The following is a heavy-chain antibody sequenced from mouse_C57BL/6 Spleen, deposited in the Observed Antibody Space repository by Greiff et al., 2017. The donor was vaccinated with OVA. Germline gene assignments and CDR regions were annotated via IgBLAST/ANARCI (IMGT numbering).Heavy chain of an antibody. CDR3: AREAGYDFAWFAY. D-gene: IGHD2-2*01. CDR1: GYAFSSSW. J-gene: IGHJ3*01. CDR2: IYPGDGDT. Sequence: QVQLKESGPELVKPGASVKISCKASGYAFSSSWMNWVKQRPGKGLEWIGRIYPGDGDTNYNGKFKGKATLTADKSSSTAYMQLSSLTSEDSAVYFCAREAGYDFAWFAYWGQGTLVTVSA. V-gene: IGHV1-82*01.